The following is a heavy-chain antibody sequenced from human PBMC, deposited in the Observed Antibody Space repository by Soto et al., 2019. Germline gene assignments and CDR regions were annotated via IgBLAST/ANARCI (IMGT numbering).Heavy chain of an antibody. CDR1: GGSFSGYY. CDR3: ARGRKEIVVVPAASRSYYMDV. J-gene: IGHJ6*03. Sequence: QVQLQQWGAGLLKPSETLSLTCAVYGGSFSGYYWSWIRQPPGKGLEWIGEINHSGSTNYNPSLKSRVTISVDTSKNQFSLKLSSVTAADTGVYYCARGRKEIVVVPAASRSYYMDVWGKGTTVTVSS. CDR2: INHSGST. V-gene: IGHV4-34*01. D-gene: IGHD2-2*01.